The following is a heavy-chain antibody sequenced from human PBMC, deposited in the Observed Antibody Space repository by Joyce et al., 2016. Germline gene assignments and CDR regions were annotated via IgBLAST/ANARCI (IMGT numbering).Heavy chain of an antibody. CDR3: ARDIYYGSGNRGGYFQT. Sequence: QVQLQESGPGLVKPSETLSLICTVSGGSVNSGSYYWAWIRQPPGKGLEWIGYIYYTRSTDYKPSLQLRVTISLDRSNNRFSLNLNSVTAADTAVYYCARDIYYGSGNRGGYFQTWGKGTLVTVSS. CDR2: IYYTRST. CDR1: GGSVNSGSYY. V-gene: IGHV4-61*03. D-gene: IGHD3-10*01. J-gene: IGHJ1*01.